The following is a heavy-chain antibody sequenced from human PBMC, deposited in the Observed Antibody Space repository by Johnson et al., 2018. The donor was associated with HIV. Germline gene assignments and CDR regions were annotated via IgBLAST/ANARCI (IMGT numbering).Heavy chain of an antibody. J-gene: IGHJ3*02. CDR3: TTASGYYPFFDAFDM. Sequence: VQLVESGGGVVQPGRSLRLSCAASGFTFDDYGMSWVRQAPGKGLKWVSGITWNSGSIGYADSVKGRFTISRDNAKNSLYLQMNSLKTEDTAVYYCTTASGYYPFFDAFDMWGQGTMVTVSS. CDR1: GFTFDDYG. D-gene: IGHD3-22*01. V-gene: IGHV3-9*01. CDR2: ITWNSGSI.